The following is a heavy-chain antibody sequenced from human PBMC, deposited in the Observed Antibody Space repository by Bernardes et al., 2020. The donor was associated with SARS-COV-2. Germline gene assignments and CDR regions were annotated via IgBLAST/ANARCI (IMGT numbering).Heavy chain of an antibody. CDR3: AKDLYYVTMGYFDY. J-gene: IGHJ4*02. V-gene: IGHV3-30*18. D-gene: IGHD3-10*02. Sequence: GGSLRLSCAASGFTFSSYGMHWVRQAPGKGLEWVAVISYDGSNKYYADSVKGRFTISRDNSENTLYLQMNSLRAEDTAVYYCAKDLYYVTMGYFDYWGQGTLVTVSS. CDR1: GFTFSSYG. CDR2: ISYDGSNK.